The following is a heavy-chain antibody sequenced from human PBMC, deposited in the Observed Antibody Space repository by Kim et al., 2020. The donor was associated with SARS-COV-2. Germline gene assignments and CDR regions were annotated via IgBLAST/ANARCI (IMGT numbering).Heavy chain of an antibody. CDR1: GGSISSYY. CDR2: IYYSGST. CDR3: ARGLTGITSYYYYGMDV. V-gene: IGHV4-59*01. D-gene: IGHD7-27*01. J-gene: IGHJ6*02. Sequence: SETLSLTCTVSGGSISSYYWSWIRQPPGKGLEWIGYIYYSGSTNYNPSLKSRVTISVDTSKNQFSLKLSSVTAADTAVYYCARGLTGITSYYYYGMDVWGQGTTVTVSS.